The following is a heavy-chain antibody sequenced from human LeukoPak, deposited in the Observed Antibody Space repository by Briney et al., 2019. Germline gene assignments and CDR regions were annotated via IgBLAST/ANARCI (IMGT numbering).Heavy chain of an antibody. CDR3: ARSFTIFDY. J-gene: IGHJ4*02. CDR2: IYYSGST. CDR1: GGSISSSSYY. V-gene: IGHV4-39*01. D-gene: IGHD3-3*01. Sequence: SETLSLTCTVSGGSISSSSYYWGWIRQPPGKGLEWIGSIYYSGSTYYNPSLKSRVTISVDTSKNQFSLQLNSVTPEDTAVYYCARSFTIFDYWGQGTLVTVSS.